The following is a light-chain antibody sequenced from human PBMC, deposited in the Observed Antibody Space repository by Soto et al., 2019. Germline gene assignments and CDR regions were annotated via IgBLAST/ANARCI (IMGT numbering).Light chain of an antibody. Sequence: EIVLTQSPGTLSLSPGERATLSCRASQSVSSSYLAWYQQKPGQAPRLLIYGASSRATGIPDRFSGSGSGTDFTLTISRLATEDFAVYYCQQYDNSPLTSGGGTKVEIK. CDR2: GAS. J-gene: IGKJ4*01. CDR3: QQYDNSPLT. V-gene: IGKV3-20*01. CDR1: QSVSSSY.